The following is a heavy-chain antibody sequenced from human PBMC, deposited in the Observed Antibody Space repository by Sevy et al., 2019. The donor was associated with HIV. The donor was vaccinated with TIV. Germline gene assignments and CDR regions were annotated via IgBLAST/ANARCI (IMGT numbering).Heavy chain of an antibody. Sequence: SETLSLTCAVSGYSISSGYYWGWIRQPPGKGLEWIGSIYHSGSTYYNPSLKSRVTISVDTSKNQFSLRLSSVTAADTAVYYCARDSIVVVVAATGSFDYWGQGTLVTVSS. CDR1: GYSISSGYY. CDR3: ARDSIVVVVAATGSFDY. D-gene: IGHD2-15*01. CDR2: IYHSGST. J-gene: IGHJ4*02. V-gene: IGHV4-38-2*02.